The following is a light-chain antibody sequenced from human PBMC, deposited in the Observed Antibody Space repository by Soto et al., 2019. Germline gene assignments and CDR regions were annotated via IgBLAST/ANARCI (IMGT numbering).Light chain of an antibody. CDR1: QSVGSY. CDR3: QQYDDSPRT. CDR2: GAS. J-gene: IGKJ1*01. V-gene: IGKV3-11*01. Sequence: EFVFTQSPASLPMSPGTRATHSCRASQSVGSYLTWYQQKPGQAPRLLFYGASNRATGIPARFSGSGSGTDFTLTISRLESEDFAVYYCQQYDDSPRTFGPGTKVDI.